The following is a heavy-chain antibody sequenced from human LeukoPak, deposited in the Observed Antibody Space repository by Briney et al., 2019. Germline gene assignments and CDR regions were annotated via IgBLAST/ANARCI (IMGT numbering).Heavy chain of an antibody. Sequence: PGGSLRLSCAASGFTFSSYWMHWVRQAPGKGLVRVSRINSDGSSRDYADSVKGRFTISRDNAKNTVYLQMNSLRDEDTAVYYCVRLNTVTPFDYWGQGTLVTVSS. V-gene: IGHV3-74*01. CDR1: GFTFSSYW. CDR2: INSDGSSR. J-gene: IGHJ4*02. CDR3: VRLNTVTPFDY. D-gene: IGHD4-17*01.